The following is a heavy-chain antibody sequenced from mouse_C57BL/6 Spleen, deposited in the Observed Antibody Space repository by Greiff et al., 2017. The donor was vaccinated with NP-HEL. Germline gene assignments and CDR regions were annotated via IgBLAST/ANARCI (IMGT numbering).Heavy chain of an antibody. CDR1: GFTFSDYG. V-gene: IGHV5-17*01. D-gene: IGHD1-1*01. Sequence: EVQLQESGGGLVKPGGSLKLSCAASGFTFSDYGMHWVRQAPEKGLEWVAYISSGSSTIYYADTVKGRFTISRDNAKNTLFLQMTSLRSEDTAMYYCAKNYYGSSYFDYWGQGTTLTVSS. J-gene: IGHJ2*01. CDR2: ISSGSSTI. CDR3: AKNYYGSSYFDY.